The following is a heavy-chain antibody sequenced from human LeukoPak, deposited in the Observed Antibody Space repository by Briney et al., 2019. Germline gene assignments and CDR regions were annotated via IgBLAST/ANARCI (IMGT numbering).Heavy chain of an antibody. CDR1: GGSISSYY. J-gene: IGHJ6*03. CDR2: IYYSGST. CDR3: ARAVSWTDYYYYMDV. V-gene: IGHV4-59*01. D-gene: IGHD6-13*01. Sequence: PSETLSLTCTVSGGSISSYYWSWLRQPPGKGLEWIGYIYYSGSTNYNPSLKGRVTISVDTSKNQFSLKLSSVTAADTAVYYCARAVSWTDYYYYMDVWGKGTTVTVSS.